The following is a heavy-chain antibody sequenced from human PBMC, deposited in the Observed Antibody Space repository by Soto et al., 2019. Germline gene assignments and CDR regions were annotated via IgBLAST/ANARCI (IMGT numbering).Heavy chain of an antibody. Sequence: SETLSLTXTVSGVSISSSHYYWGWIRQPPGKGLEWIGGLYYTGSTYYNPSLKGRLTLSVDTSKKQLSLNLSSVTATDTAVYYCVRRVTSLGATTIPAGTPVDFWGRGTLVTVSS. J-gene: IGHJ4*02. D-gene: IGHD1-26*01. CDR1: GVSISSSHYY. CDR3: VRRVTSLGATTIPAGTPVDF. CDR2: LYYTGST. V-gene: IGHV4-39*01.